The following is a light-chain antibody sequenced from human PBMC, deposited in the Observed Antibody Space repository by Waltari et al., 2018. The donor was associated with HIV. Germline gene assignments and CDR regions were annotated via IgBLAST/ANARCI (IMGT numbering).Light chain of an antibody. J-gene: IGLJ2*01. CDR3: QSYGNSLSNVV. Sequence: QSVLTQPPSVSGAPGQRVTISCTGSNSNIGAGYDAHWYQQLPGSAPKLLMFDNRKRPSGVPDRFSGSKSGTSASLVITGLQAADEAVYYCQSYGNSLSNVVFGGGTKLIVL. V-gene: IGLV1-40*01. CDR1: NSNIGAGYD. CDR2: DNR.